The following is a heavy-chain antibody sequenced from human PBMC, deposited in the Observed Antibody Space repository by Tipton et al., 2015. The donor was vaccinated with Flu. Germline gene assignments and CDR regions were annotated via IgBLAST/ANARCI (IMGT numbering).Heavy chain of an antibody. CDR2: IYYSGST. Sequence: TLSLTCTVSGGSISSYYWSWIRQPPGKGLEWIGYIYYSGSTNYNPSLKSRVTISVDTSKNQFSLKLSSVTAADTAVYYCARAAIFGVVIPTTHYYYYMDVWGKGTTVTVSS. CDR1: GGSISSYY. J-gene: IGHJ6*03. V-gene: IGHV4-59*01. CDR3: ARAAIFGVVIPTTHYYYYMDV. D-gene: IGHD3-3*01.